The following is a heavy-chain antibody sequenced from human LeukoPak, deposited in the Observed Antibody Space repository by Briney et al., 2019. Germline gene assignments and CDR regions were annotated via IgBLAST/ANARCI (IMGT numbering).Heavy chain of an antibody. CDR1: GYTFTSYG. CDR2: ISAYNGNT. J-gene: IGHJ4*02. D-gene: IGHD2-15*01. Sequence: ASVKVSCKASGYTFTSYGISWVRQAPGQGPEWMGWISAYNGNTDYAQKLQGRVTMTTDTSTSTAYMELRSLRSDDTAVYYCARDVGCSGGSCYPVYFDYWGQGTLVTVSS. CDR3: ARDVGCSGGSCYPVYFDY. V-gene: IGHV1-18*01.